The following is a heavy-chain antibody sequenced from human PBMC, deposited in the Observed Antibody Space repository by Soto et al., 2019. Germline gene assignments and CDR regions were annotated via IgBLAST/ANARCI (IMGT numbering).Heavy chain of an antibody. D-gene: IGHD2-21*01. V-gene: IGHV4-39*01. CDR2: INYSGTA. CDR3: VRRVNIPSWYFDL. J-gene: IGHJ2*01. Sequence: QVELQQSGPGVVRPSETLSLTCSVSGASISKTSSYWGWIRQPPGKGLEWIGSINYSGTAYYSPSLRSRAPLSVDTSANQFSLRLMSVTAADTAFYFCVRRVNIPSWYFDLWGR. CDR1: GASISKTSSY.